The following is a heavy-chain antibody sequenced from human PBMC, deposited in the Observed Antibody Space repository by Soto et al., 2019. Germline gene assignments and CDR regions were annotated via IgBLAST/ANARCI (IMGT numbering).Heavy chain of an antibody. Sequence: QVQLVQSGAEVKKPGSSVQVSCKASGGTFSRYSITWVRQAPGHGLEWIGRIIPIFGIPTYAQKFQGRVTITADESTSIAYMELSSLRSDDTAVYYCAREDRDRETGLVPAAIDGMDVWGQGTTVTVSS. CDR3: AREDRDRETGLVPAAIDGMDV. V-gene: IGHV1-69*08. CDR2: IIPIFGIP. D-gene: IGHD2-2*01. J-gene: IGHJ6*02. CDR1: GGTFSRYS.